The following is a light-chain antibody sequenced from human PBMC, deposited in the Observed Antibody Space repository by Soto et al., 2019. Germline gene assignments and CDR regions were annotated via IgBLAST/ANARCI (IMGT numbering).Light chain of an antibody. CDR1: QSVSSSY. J-gene: IGKJ1*01. V-gene: IGKV3-20*01. CDR2: ASS. CDR3: QQYGLSPRT. Sequence: EIVLTQSPGTLSLSPGERATLSCRASQSVSSSYLAWYQQKPGQAPRLCIYASSIRATGIPDRFSGSGSGTDFTLIISRLEPEDFAVYYCQQYGLSPRTFGRGTKVEIK.